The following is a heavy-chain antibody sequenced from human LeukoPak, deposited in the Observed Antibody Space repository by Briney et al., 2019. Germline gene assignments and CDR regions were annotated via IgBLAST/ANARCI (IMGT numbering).Heavy chain of an antibody. Sequence: ASVKVSCKASGYTFAGYYMHWVRQAPGQGLEWMGRINPNSGGTNYAQKFQVRVTMTRDTTTGTASMELSRPRSDDTAVYYCAGATAPRIAAAGPTFDYWGQGTLVTVSS. V-gene: IGHV1-2*06. CDR2: INPNSGGT. CDR1: GYTFAGYY. D-gene: IGHD6-13*01. J-gene: IGHJ4*02. CDR3: AGATAPRIAAAGPTFDY.